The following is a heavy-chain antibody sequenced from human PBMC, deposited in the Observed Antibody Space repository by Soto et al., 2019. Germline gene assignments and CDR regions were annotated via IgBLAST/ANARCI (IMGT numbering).Heavy chain of an antibody. J-gene: IGHJ4*02. CDR1: GGSISSYY. V-gene: IGHV4-59*12. Sequence: SETLSLTCTVSGGSISSYYWSWIRQPPGKGLEWIGYIYHSGSTYYNPSLKSRVTISVDRSKNQFSLKLSSVTAADTAVYYCARALLGTQSYDYWGQGALVTVSS. CDR2: IYHSGST. D-gene: IGHD3-10*01. CDR3: ARALLGTQSYDY.